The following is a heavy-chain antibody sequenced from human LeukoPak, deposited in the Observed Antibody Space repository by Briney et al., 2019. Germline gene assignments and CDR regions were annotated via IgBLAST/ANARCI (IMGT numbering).Heavy chain of an antibody. V-gene: IGHV3-21*01. J-gene: IGHJ4*02. Sequence: GGSLRLSCVASGFTFSSYSMNWVRQAPGKGLEWVSSISSSSSYIYYADSVKGRFTISRDNAKNSLYLQMNSLRAEDTAVYYCASESGYKPAGGDYWGQGTLVTVSS. CDR1: GFTFSSYS. CDR3: ASESGYKPAGGDY. CDR2: ISSSSSYI. D-gene: IGHD5-12*01.